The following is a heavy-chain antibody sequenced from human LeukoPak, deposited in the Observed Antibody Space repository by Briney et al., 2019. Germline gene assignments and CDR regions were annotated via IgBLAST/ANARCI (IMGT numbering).Heavy chain of an antibody. J-gene: IGHJ4*02. D-gene: IGHD6-13*01. CDR2: ISYDGSNK. CDR1: GFTFSSYG. Sequence: GGSLRLSCAASGFTFSSYGMHWVRQAPGKGLEWVAVISYDGSNKYYADSVKGRFTISRDNSKSTLYLQMNSLRAEDTAVYYCAKWNPIAAALDYWGQGTLVTVSS. CDR3: AKWNPIAAALDY. V-gene: IGHV3-30*18.